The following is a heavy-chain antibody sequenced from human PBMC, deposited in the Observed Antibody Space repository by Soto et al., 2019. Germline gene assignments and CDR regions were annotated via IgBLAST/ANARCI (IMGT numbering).Heavy chain of an antibody. Sequence: SETLSLTCTVSGDPITSYFWTWLRQPAGKGLEWIGHVFPGGPTSHNPSLRSRLAISIDTSKNQFSLRLTSVTAADTALYFCARGWYYFDFWGRGTLVTVSS. CDR3: ARGWYYFDF. CDR2: VFPGGPT. CDR1: GDPITSYF. J-gene: IGHJ4*02. D-gene: IGHD2-15*01. V-gene: IGHV4-4*07.